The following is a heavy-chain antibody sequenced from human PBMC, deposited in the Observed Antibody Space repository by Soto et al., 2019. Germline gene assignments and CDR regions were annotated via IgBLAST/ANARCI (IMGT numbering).Heavy chain of an antibody. CDR3: ARGGNSHYYHSNSDYYYYGMDV. V-gene: IGHV4-30-2*01. D-gene: IGHD3-22*01. CDR2: IYHSGST. J-gene: IGHJ6*02. CDR1: GASISSGGYS. Sequence: PSETLSLTCAVSGASISSGGYSWSWIRQPPGKGLEWIGYIYHSGSTYYNPSLKSRVTISVDRSKNQFSLKLSSVTAAATAVYYCARGGNSHYYHSNSDYYYYGMDVWGQGTTVTVSS.